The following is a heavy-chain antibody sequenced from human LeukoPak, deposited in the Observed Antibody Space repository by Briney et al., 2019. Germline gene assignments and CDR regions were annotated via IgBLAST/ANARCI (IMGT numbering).Heavy chain of an antibody. CDR1: GGSFSGYY. Sequence: PSETLSLTCAVYGGSFSGYYWSWIRQPPGKGLEWIGEINHSGSTNCNPSLKSRVTISVDTSKNQFSLKLSSVTAADTAVYYCASLGGYGYVFDYWGQGTLVTVSS. V-gene: IGHV4-34*01. D-gene: IGHD5-18*01. CDR2: INHSGST. CDR3: ASLGGYGYVFDY. J-gene: IGHJ4*02.